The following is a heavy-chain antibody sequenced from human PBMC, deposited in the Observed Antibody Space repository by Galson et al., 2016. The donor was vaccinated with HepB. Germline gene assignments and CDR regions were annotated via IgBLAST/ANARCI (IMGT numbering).Heavy chain of an antibody. CDR3: AREWVGRYGDYFGELAH. D-gene: IGHD4-17*01. V-gene: IGHV3-30-3*01. CDR2: VLNDGTKK. CDR1: GFTFSSYA. J-gene: IGHJ4*01. Sequence: SLRLSCAASGFTFSSYAMHWVRQVPGKGLEWVAVVLNDGTKKYYADSVKGRFTISRANSNNTLFLQMNSLRPEDTALYYCAREWVGRYGDYFGELAHWGHVALVIVS.